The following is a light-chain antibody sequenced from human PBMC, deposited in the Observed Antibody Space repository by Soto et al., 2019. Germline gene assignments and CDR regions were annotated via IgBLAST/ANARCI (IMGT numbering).Light chain of an antibody. CDR3: AAWDDSLNGVL. J-gene: IGLJ2*01. V-gene: IGLV1-44*01. CDR1: SSNIGSNT. CDR2: SNN. Sequence: QSVLTQPPSASGTPGQRVTISWSGSSSNIGSNTVNWYQQLPGTAPKVLIYSNNQRPSGVPDRFSGSKSGTSASLAISGLQSEDEADYSCAAWDDSLNGVLFGGGTKLTVL.